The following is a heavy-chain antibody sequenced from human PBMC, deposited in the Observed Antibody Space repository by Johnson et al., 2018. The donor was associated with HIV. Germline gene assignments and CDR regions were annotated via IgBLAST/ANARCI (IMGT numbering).Heavy chain of an antibody. V-gene: IGHV3-74*02. CDR2: INSDGSST. D-gene: IGHD4-11*01. J-gene: IGHJ3*02. CDR1: GFTFSSYW. CDR3: ARIDYRNEEEAFDM. Sequence: MQLVESGGGLVQPGGSLRLSCVASGFTFSSYWMHWVRQAPGKGLVWVSRINSDGSSTSYADSVKGRFTISRDNAKNTLYLQMNSLRAEDTAVYYCARIDYRNEEEAFDMWGQGTMVTVSS.